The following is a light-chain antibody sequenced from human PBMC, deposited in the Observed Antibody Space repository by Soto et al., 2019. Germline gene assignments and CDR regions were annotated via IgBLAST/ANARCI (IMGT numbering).Light chain of an antibody. CDR1: QSVSSN. J-gene: IGKJ1*01. CDR3: QQYNNWPPWT. Sequence: EMVMTQSPATLSVSPGERATLSCRASQSVSSNLAWYQQKPGQAPRLPIYGASTRATGIPARFSGSGSGTEFTLTISSLQSEDFAVYYCQQYNNWPPWTFGQGTMVDIK. V-gene: IGKV3-15*01. CDR2: GAS.